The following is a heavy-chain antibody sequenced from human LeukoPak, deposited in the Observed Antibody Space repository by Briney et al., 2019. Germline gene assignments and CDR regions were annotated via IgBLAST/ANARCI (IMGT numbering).Heavy chain of an antibody. CDR3: ARDLYRDPWLLVYYFDY. J-gene: IGHJ4*02. CDR1: GYTLTELS. CDR2: FDPEDGET. D-gene: IGHD3-22*01. Sequence: ASVKVSCKVSGYTLTELSMHWVRQAPGKGLEWMGGFDPEDGETIYAQKFQGRVTMTEDTSTDTAYMELSSLRAEDTAVYYCARDLYRDPWLLVYYFDYWGQGTLVTVSS. V-gene: IGHV1-24*01.